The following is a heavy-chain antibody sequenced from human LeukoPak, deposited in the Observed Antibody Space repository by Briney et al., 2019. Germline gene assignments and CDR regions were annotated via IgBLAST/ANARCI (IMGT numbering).Heavy chain of an antibody. Sequence: SETLSLTCTVSGGSISSYYWSWIRQPAGKVLEWIGRIYTSGSTNYNPSIKSRVTMSVDTSKNQFSLKLSSVTAADTAVYYCAREGYYDSSGYYPRRHFDYWGQGTLVTVSS. D-gene: IGHD3-22*01. V-gene: IGHV4-4*07. CDR2: IYTSGST. J-gene: IGHJ4*02. CDR3: AREGYYDSSGYYPRRHFDY. CDR1: GGSISSYY.